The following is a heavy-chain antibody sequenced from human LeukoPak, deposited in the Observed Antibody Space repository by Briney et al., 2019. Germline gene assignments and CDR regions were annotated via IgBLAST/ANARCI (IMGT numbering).Heavy chain of an antibody. CDR2: IYTSGST. J-gene: IGHJ5*02. V-gene: IGHV4-4*07. CDR1: GGSIGSYY. Sequence: PSETLSLTCTVSGGSIGSYYWSWILQPAGKGLEWIGRIYTSGSTNYNPSLKSRVTMSVDTSKNQFSLKLSSVTAADTAVYYCARGVRFGELLYWFDPWGQGTLVTVSS. D-gene: IGHD3-10*01. CDR3: ARGVRFGELLYWFDP.